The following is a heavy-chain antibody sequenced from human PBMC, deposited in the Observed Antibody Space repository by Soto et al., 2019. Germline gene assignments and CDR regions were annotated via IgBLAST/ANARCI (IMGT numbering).Heavy chain of an antibody. V-gene: IGHV3-11*01. D-gene: IGHD2-15*01. Sequence: GGSLRLSSAASGFTFSDYYMSWIRQAPGKGLEWVSYISSSGSTIYYADSVKGRFTISRDNAKNSLYLQMNSLRAEDTAVYYCARESCSGGSCYFAAFDIWGQGTMVTVSS. J-gene: IGHJ3*02. CDR3: ARESCSGGSCYFAAFDI. CDR1: GFTFSDYY. CDR2: ISSSGSTI.